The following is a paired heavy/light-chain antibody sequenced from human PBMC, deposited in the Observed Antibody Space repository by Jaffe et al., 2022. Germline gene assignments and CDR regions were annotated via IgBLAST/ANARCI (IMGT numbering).Light chain of an antibody. J-gene: IGKJ2*01. CDR1: QGTSSF. V-gene: IGKV1-9*01. CDR2: AVS. Sequence: DIQLTQSPSFLSASVGDRVTITCRASQGTSSFLAWYQQKPGKAPKLLIYAVSSLLSGVPSRFSGSGSGTEFTLTITSLQPEDFATYYCQQLKSYPFTFGQGTKLEIK. CDR3: QQLKSYPFT.
Heavy chain of an antibody. CDR3: ARSYNTLDAFDI. J-gene: IGHJ3*02. CDR2: IYWNDDQ. D-gene: IGHD1-1*01. Sequence: QVTLNESGPALVKPTQTLTLTCTFSGFSLITNGVGVGWFRQPPGKALEWLALIYWNDDQRYNPSLTSRLTITKDTSKKQVVLTMTNMDPVDTATYYCARSYNTLDAFDIWGQGTMVAVSS. CDR1: GFSLITNGVG. V-gene: IGHV2-5*01.